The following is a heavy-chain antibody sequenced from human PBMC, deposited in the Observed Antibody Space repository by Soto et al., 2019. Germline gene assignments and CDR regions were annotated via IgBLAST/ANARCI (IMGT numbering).Heavy chain of an antibody. CDR3: ARVERGTATTVVDAFDI. CDR1: GGYISSGSYY. CDR2: MSHSGGT. V-gene: IGHV4-34*01. D-gene: IGHD1-1*01. J-gene: IGHJ3*02. Sequence: QVQLQQWGAGLLKPSETLSLTCAVYGGYISSGSYYWSWIRQPPGKGLEWIGEMSHSGGTHFNPSLKSRVIISVDTSKNQFSLKMSFVTAADTALYYCARVERGTATTVVDAFDIWGPGAMVTFSS.